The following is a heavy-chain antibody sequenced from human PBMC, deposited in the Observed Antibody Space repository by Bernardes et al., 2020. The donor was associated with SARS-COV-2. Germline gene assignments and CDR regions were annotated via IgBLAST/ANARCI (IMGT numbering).Heavy chain of an antibody. J-gene: IGHJ6*02. CDR3: VREDRSSNYYGLDV. V-gene: IGHV3-21*01. CDR2: ISSSSSYI. Sequence: GGSLRLSCAASGFTFSSYSMNWVRQAPGKGLEWVSPISSSSSYIYNADPVKGRFTISRDNAKNSLYLQMNSLRAEDTAVYYCVREDRSSNYYGLDVWGQGTTVTVSS. CDR1: GFTFSSYS. D-gene: IGHD6-13*01.